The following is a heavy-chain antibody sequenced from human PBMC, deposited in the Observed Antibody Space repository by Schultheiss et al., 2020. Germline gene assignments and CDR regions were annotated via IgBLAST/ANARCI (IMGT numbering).Heavy chain of an antibody. V-gene: IGHV4-61*08. CDR3: ARGGEVPALDY. D-gene: IGHD2-2*01. J-gene: IGHJ4*02. CDR1: GGSISSGGYY. Sequence: SQTLSLTCTVSGGSISSGGYYWSWIRQPPGKGLEWIGEIYHSGSTNYNPSLKSRVTISVDKSKNQFSLKLSSVTAADTAVYYCARGGEVPALDYWGQGTLVTVSS. CDR2: IYHSGST.